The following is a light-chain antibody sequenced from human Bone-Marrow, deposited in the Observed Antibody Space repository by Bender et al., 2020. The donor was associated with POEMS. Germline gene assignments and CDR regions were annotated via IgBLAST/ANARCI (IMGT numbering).Light chain of an antibody. Sequence: QPVLTQPPSSSGTPGQRVTISCSGGSSNIGAHAVNCNQHLPGTAPKLLIYSSHRRPSEVPDRSSGSRSGTSASLAISGLQSEDEADYYCAVWDDSLNGWVFGGGTKLTVL. J-gene: IGLJ3*02. CDR1: SSNIGAHA. CDR2: SSH. V-gene: IGLV1-44*01. CDR3: AVWDDSLNGWV.